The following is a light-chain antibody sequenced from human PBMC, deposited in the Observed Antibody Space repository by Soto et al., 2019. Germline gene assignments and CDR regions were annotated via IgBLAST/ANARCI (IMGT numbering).Light chain of an antibody. CDR1: SGHSSYT. CDR3: ETWDSNTGV. CDR2: LTSDGSH. J-gene: IGLJ3*02. V-gene: IGLV4-69*01. Sequence: QLVLTQSPSASASLGASVKLTCTLSSGHSSYTIAWHQQQPEKGPRYLMKLTSDGSHSKGDGIPDRFSGSSSGAERYLTISSLQSEDEADYYCETWDSNTGVFGEGTQLTVL.